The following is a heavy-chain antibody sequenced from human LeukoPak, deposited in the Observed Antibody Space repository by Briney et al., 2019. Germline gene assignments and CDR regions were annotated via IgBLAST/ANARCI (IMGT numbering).Heavy chain of an antibody. CDR1: GGSISSGGYY. J-gene: IGHJ4*02. Sequence: SETLSLTCTVSGGSISSGGYYWSWIRQHPGKGLEWIGYIYYSGSTYYNPSLKSRVTISVDTSKNQFSLKLSSVTAADTAVYYCARARRGSVTTPSHYFDYWGQGTLVTVSS. CDR3: ARARRGSVTTPSHYFDY. V-gene: IGHV4-31*03. D-gene: IGHD4-17*01. CDR2: IYYSGST.